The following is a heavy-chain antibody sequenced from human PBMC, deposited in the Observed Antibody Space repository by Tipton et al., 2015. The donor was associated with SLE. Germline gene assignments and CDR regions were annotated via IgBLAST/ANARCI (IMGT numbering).Heavy chain of an antibody. CDR1: GGSISSHY. V-gene: IGHV4-59*11. CDR2: IYYSGST. Sequence: LRLSCTVFGGSISSHYWSWIRQPPGKGLEWIGYIYYSGSTNYNPSLKSRVTISVDTSKNQFSLKLSSVTAADTAVYYCARGGDYHYMDVWGKGTTVTVSS. CDR3: ARGGDYHYMDV. J-gene: IGHJ6*03.